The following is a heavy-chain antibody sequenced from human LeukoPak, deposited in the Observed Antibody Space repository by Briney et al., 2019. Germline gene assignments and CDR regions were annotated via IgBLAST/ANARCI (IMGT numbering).Heavy chain of an antibody. D-gene: IGHD5-12*01. Sequence: SETLSLTCSVSGNSITTDYYWGWIRQPPGKGPEWIGSMHHSGTTRYNPSLKSRVTISVDTFKTQFSLHLSSVPAADTAVYYCAVYFSGYTTFQYWGQGTLVTVSS. CDR3: AVYFSGYTTFQY. CDR2: MHHSGTT. J-gene: IGHJ4*02. CDR1: GNSITTDYY. V-gene: IGHV4-38-2*02.